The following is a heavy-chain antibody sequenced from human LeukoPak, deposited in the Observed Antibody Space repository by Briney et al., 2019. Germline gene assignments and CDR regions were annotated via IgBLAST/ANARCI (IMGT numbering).Heavy chain of an antibody. CDR3: ARDPDGYNSYFDY. J-gene: IGHJ4*02. D-gene: IGHD5-24*01. CDR1: GFTFSSYA. Sequence: GGSLRLSCAASGFTFSSYAMHWVRQAPGKGLEWVAVISYDGSNKYYADSVKGRFTISRDNAKNTLYLQMNSLRAEDTAVYYCARDPDGYNSYFDYWGQGTLVTVSS. CDR2: ISYDGSNK. V-gene: IGHV3-30*01.